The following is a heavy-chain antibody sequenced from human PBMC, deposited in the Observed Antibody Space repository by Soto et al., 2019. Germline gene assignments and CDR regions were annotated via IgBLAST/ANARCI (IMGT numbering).Heavy chain of an antibody. V-gene: IGHV5-51*01. D-gene: IGHD3-22*01. CDR2: IYPGDSDT. J-gene: IGHJ4*02. CDR3: ARGNPNYYDSSGYYQTPDY. Sequence: GESLKISCKGSGYGFTSYWIGWVRQMPGKGLEWMGIIYPGDSDTRYSPSFQGQVTISADKSISTAYLQWSSLKASDTAMYYCARGNPNYYDSSGYYQTPDYWGQGTLVTVSS. CDR1: GYGFTSYW.